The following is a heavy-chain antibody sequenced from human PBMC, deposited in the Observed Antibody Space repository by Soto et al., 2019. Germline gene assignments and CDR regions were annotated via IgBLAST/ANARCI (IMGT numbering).Heavy chain of an antibody. CDR2: IIPIFGTA. D-gene: IGHD3-22*01. Sequence: GASVKVSCKASGGTFSSYAISWVRQAPGQGLEWMGGIIPIFGTANYAQKFQGRVTITADESTSTAYMELSSLRSEDTAVYYCASTGILEGSGYYSYYYGIDVWGQGTTVTVSS. CDR3: ASTGILEGSGYYSYYYGIDV. V-gene: IGHV1-69*13. CDR1: GGTFSSYA. J-gene: IGHJ6*02.